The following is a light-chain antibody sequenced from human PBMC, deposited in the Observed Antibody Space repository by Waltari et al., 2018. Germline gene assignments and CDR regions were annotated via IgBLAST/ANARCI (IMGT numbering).Light chain of an antibody. CDR1: NIGSKS. J-gene: IGLJ3*02. CDR2: DDT. CDR3: QVWDRSSDHWL. Sequence: SYVLTQPPSVSVAPGQTATITCGGNNIGSKSVPWYQQKSGQPPVVVVYDDTDRPSGIPERFSGSNSRDTATLTISRVEAGDEADYSCQVWDRSSDHWLFGGGTKLTVL. V-gene: IGLV3-21*02.